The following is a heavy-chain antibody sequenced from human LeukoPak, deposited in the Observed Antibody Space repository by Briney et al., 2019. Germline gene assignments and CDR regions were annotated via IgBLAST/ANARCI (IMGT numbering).Heavy chain of an antibody. V-gene: IGHV3-11*06. CDR1: GFTFSDYY. D-gene: IGHD2-2*02. J-gene: IGHJ4*02. Sequence: GGSLRLSCAASGFTFSDYYMSWLRQAPGKGLEWVSSISSSSSYIYYADSVEGRFTISRDNAKNSLYLQMNSLRAEDTAVYYCARVDSIPAGWGQGTLVTVSS. CDR2: ISSSSSYI. CDR3: ARVDSIPAG.